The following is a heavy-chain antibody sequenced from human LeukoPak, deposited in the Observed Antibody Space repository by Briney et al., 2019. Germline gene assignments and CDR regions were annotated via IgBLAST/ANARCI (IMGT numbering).Heavy chain of an antibody. CDR1: GFTFSSYA. V-gene: IGHV3-30*04. CDR2: ISYDGSNK. J-gene: IGHJ6*03. CDR3: AREHSGYDFPGRDYYYMDV. D-gene: IGHD5-12*01. Sequence: PGGSLRLSCAASGFTFSSYAMHWVRQAPGKGLEWVAVISYDGSNKYYADSVKGRFTISRDNAKNSVYLQMNSLRAEDTAVYYCAREHSGYDFPGRDYYYMDVWGKGTTVTVSS.